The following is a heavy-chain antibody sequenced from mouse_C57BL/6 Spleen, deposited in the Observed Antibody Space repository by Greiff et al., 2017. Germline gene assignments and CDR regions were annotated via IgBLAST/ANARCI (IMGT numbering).Heavy chain of an antibody. V-gene: IGHV5-6*01. CDR3: ARGNWDYFDD. Sequence: EVKLVESGGDLVKPGGSLKLSCAASGFTFSSYGMSWVRQTPDKRLEWVATISSGGSYTYYPDSVKGRFTISRDNAKNTLYLQMSSLKSEDTAMYYCARGNWDYFDDWGQGTTLTVAS. CDR2: ISSGGSYT. CDR1: GFTFSSYG. J-gene: IGHJ2*01. D-gene: IGHD4-1*01.